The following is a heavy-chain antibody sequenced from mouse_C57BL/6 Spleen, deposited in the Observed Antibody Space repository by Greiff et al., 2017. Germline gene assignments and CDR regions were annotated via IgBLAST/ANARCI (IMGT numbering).Heavy chain of an antibody. V-gene: IGHV1-54*01. CDR1: GYAFTNYL. CDR2: INPGSGGT. J-gene: IGHJ1*03. D-gene: IGHD1-1*01. Sequence: QVQLQQSGAELVRPGTSVKVSCKASGYAFTNYLIEWVKQRPGQGLEWIGVINPGSGGTNYNEKFKGKATLTADKSSSTAYMQLSSLTSEDSAVYFCARREATVVGGYFEVWGTGTTVTVSS. CDR3: ARREATVVGGYFEV.